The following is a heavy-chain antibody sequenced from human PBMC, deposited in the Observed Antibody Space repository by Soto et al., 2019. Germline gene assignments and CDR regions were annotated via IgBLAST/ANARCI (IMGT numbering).Heavy chain of an antibody. CDR2: ISYDGSNK. CDR3: ARGGGEHIVVVTAIPGWYFDL. Sequence: QVQLVESGGGVVQPGRSLRLSCAASGFTFSSYAMHWVRQAPGKGLEWVAVISYDGSNKYYADSVKGRFTISRDNSKNKLLLLXNSLRAEDTAVYYCARGGGEHIVVVTAIPGWYFDLWGRGTLVTVSS. J-gene: IGHJ2*01. CDR1: GFTFSSYA. D-gene: IGHD2-21*02. V-gene: IGHV3-30-3*01.